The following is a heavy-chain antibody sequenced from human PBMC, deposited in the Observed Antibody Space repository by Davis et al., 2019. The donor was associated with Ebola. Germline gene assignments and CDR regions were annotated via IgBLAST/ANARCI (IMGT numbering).Heavy chain of an antibody. CDR3: ARGHSGSYYVLLWFDP. CDR2: IHHSGST. V-gene: IGHV4-34*01. D-gene: IGHD1-26*01. CDR1: GGSFSGYY. Sequence: SETLSLTCAVYGGSFSGYYWSWIRQPPGRGLEWIGAIHHSGSTNYNPSLKSRVTISVDTSKNQFSLKLSSVTAADTAVYYCARGHSGSYYVLLWFDPWGQGTLVTVSS. J-gene: IGHJ5*02.